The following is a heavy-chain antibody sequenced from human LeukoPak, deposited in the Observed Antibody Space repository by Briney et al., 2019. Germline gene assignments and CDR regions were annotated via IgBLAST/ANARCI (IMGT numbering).Heavy chain of an antibody. CDR1: GFTFSSSW. Sequence: GGSLRLSCAASGFTFSSSWMYWVRQAPGKGLVWVSRINSDESITTYADSVKGRFTISRDNAKNSLYLQMNNLRAEDTAVYYCARDQDGSRMDCFDYWGQGTLVTVSS. CDR2: INSDESIT. V-gene: IGHV3-74*01. CDR3: ARDQDGSRMDCFDY. D-gene: IGHD5-24*01. J-gene: IGHJ4*02.